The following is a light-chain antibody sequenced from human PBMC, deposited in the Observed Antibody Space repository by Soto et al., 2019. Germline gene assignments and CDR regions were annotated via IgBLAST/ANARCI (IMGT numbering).Light chain of an antibody. V-gene: IGLV2-14*01. J-gene: IGLJ2*01. Sequence: QSALTQPASVSGSPGQSITISCTGTSSDVGGYNYVSWYQQHPGKAPKLMIYDVSNRPSGVSNRFSGSKSGNTASLTISGLQTEDDADCYCSSYTSSSPPGVFGGGTKVTVL. CDR3: SSYTSSSPPGV. CDR1: SSDVGGYNY. CDR2: DVS.